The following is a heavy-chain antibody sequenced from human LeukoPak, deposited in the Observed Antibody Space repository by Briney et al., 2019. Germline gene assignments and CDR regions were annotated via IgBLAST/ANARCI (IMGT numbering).Heavy chain of an antibody. Sequence: GGSLRLSCAASGFTFDDYAMHWVRHAPGKGLEWVSGISWNSGSIGYADSVKGRFTISRDNAKNSLYLQMNSLRAEDTALYYCAKAVPYYYGSGSYYNPLDYWGQGTLVTVSS. CDR1: GFTFDDYA. CDR3: AKAVPYYYGSGSYYNPLDY. V-gene: IGHV3-9*01. D-gene: IGHD3-10*01. J-gene: IGHJ4*02. CDR2: ISWNSGSI.